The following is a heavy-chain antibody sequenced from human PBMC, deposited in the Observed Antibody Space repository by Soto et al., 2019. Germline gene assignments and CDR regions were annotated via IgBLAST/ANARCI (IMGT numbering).Heavy chain of an antibody. J-gene: IGHJ3*02. Sequence: ASVKVSCKASGGTFSSYAISWVRQAPGQGLEWMGGIIPTFGTANYAQKFQGRVTITADESTSTAYMELSSLRSEDTAVYYCASPSPYYYDRPSDAFDIWGQGTMVTVSS. V-gene: IGHV1-69*13. CDR1: GGTFSSYA. CDR2: IIPTFGTA. D-gene: IGHD3-10*02. CDR3: ASPSPYYYDRPSDAFDI.